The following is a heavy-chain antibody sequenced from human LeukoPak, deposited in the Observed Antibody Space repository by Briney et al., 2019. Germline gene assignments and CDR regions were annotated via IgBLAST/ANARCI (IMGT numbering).Heavy chain of an antibody. J-gene: IGHJ4*02. CDR2: IKQDGSEK. D-gene: IGHD5-24*01. Sequence: WGSLRLSCAASGFTFSSYWMSRVRQAPGKGLEWVANIKQDGSEKYYVDSVKGRFTISRDNAKNSLYLQMDSLRAEDTAVYYCARDTIEYFDCWGQGTLVTVSS. CDR3: ARDTIEYFDC. CDR1: GFTFSSYW. V-gene: IGHV3-7*01.